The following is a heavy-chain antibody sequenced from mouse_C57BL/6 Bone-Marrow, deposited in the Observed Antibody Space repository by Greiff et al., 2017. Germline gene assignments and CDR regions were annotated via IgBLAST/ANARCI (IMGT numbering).Heavy chain of an antibody. Sequence: QVHVKQSGAELVRPGASVTLSCKASGYTFTDYEMHWVKQTPVHGLEWIGAIDPETGGTAYNQKFKGKAILTADKSSSTAYMELRSLTSEDSAVYYCTRYGVYYGFFDYWGQGTTLTVSS. CDR1: GYTFTDYE. D-gene: IGHD2-2*01. CDR2: IDPETGGT. CDR3: TRYGVYYGFFDY. V-gene: IGHV1-15*01. J-gene: IGHJ2*01.